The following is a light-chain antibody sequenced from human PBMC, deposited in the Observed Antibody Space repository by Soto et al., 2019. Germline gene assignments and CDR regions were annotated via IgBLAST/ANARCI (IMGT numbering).Light chain of an antibody. Sequence: QCARSHPGSVSWSPGQLIAIACTGTSSDVGNYNYVSWYQQHPGKVPKLMIYEVSNRPSGISNRFSGSKSGNTASLTISGLQAEDEPDYHCSSYTSSSTPYVFGTGTNVTVL. CDR2: EVS. CDR1: SSDVGNYNY. CDR3: SSYTSSSTPYV. J-gene: IGLJ1*01. V-gene: IGLV2-14*01.